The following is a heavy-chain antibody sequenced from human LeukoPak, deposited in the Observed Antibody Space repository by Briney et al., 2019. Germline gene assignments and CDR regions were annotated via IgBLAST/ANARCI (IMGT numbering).Heavy chain of an antibody. CDR2: IGSSGSTI. D-gene: IGHD6-19*01. V-gene: IGHV3-11*04. Sequence: PGGSLRLSCAASGFTFSDYYMSWLRQAPGKGLEWVSYIGSSGSTIYYADSVKGRFTISRDNAKNSLYLQMNSLRAEDTAVYYCARGLAGTDAFDIWGQGTMVTVSS. CDR1: GFTFSDYY. J-gene: IGHJ3*02. CDR3: ARGLAGTDAFDI.